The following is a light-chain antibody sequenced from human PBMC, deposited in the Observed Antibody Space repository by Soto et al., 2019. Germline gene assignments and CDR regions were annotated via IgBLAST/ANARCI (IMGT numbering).Light chain of an antibody. CDR3: LQDYNYPRT. J-gene: IGKJ1*01. CDR1: QDISNE. Sequence: AIPMTQSPSSLSASIGDRATITCRASQDISNELGWYQQKPGQAPKVLISTASSLEAGVPSRFSGSGSGTEFTLTISSLRPEDFATYFCLQDYNYPRTFGQGTKVEIK. CDR2: TAS. V-gene: IGKV1-6*01.